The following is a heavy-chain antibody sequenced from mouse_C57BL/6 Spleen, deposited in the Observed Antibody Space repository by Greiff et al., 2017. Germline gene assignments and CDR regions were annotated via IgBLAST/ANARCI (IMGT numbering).Heavy chain of an antibody. CDR2: IYPGDGNT. Sequence: QVQLQQSGAELVRPGASVKLSCKASGYTFTDYYMKWVKQRPGQGLEWIGRIYPGDGNTHYNEKFKGKATLTAEKSSSTAYMQLSSLTSEDSAVYFCAREGYSPFDYWGQGTLGTVSA. V-gene: IGHV1-76*01. CDR3: AREGYSPFDY. J-gene: IGHJ3*01. CDR1: GYTFTDYY. D-gene: IGHD2-12*01.